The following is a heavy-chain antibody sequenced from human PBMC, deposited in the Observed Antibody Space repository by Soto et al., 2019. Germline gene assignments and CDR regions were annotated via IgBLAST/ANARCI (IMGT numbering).Heavy chain of an antibody. Sequence: PGESLKISCTGAGSSFTSYWIRWVRHMPGKGLEWMGKSDPSDSYTNYSPSFQGHVTTTRDMSTSTAYMELSSLRSEDTAVDYCAAVRLRVPAAPSPFDTWGQGTLVTVSS. CDR2: SDPSDSYT. CDR1: GSSFTSYW. V-gene: IGHV5-10-1*01. CDR3: AAVRLRVPAAPSPFDT. D-gene: IGHD2-2*01. J-gene: IGHJ5*02.